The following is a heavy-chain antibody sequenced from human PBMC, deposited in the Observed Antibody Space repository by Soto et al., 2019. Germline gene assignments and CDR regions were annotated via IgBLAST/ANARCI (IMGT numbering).Heavy chain of an antibody. CDR3: ARDLTIFGVVNSFDY. V-gene: IGHV3-48*01. CDR1: GFTFSSYS. Sequence: EVQLVESGGGLVQPGGSLRLSCAASGFTFSSYSMNWVRQAPGKGLEWVSYISSSSSTIYYADSVKGRFTISRDNAKNSLYLQMNSLRAEDTPVYYCARDLTIFGVVNSFDYWGQGTLVTVSS. J-gene: IGHJ4*02. D-gene: IGHD3-3*01. CDR2: ISSSSSTI.